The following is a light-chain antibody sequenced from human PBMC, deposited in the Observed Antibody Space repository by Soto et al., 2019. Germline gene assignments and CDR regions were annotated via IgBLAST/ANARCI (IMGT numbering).Light chain of an antibody. J-gene: IGKJ3*01. CDR3: QHYVSSPFT. CDR1: QSVSSNY. Sequence: EIVLTQSPGTLSLSPGERATLSCRAGQSVSSNYLAWYQQKPGQAPRLLVYVASIRASGIPESFSGSGSGTDLTLTIIRVEPEDFAVYYCQHYVSSPFTFGPGTRVDIK. V-gene: IGKV3-20*01. CDR2: VAS.